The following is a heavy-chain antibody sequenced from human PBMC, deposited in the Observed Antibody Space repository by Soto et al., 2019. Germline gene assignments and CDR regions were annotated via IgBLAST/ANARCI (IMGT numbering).Heavy chain of an antibody. Sequence: PGGSLRLSCTASGFKFSNYAKSWVRQAPGKGLEWVSLISATGGGTYYADSVKGRFTISRDNSHNTLYLQVHSLTAEDTDVYYCAKDRRAGGNSAFYFDFWGQGA. CDR2: ISATGGGT. CDR1: GFKFSNYA. CDR3: AKDRRAGGNSAFYFDF. J-gene: IGHJ4*02. D-gene: IGHD3-16*01. V-gene: IGHV3-23*01.